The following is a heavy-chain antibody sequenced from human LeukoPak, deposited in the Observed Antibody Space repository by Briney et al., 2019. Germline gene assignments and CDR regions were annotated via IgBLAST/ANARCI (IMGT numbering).Heavy chain of an antibody. J-gene: IGHJ5*02. Sequence: GGSLRLSHAASGFTLRSYAMQWVRQAPGKGLEGVAVISYDGSNKDYAHPLKGRFTIPKNNSKNTLSLQMNSLGAGDTAVYYCARLRMVRGVIHWFHPWGQGTLVPVSS. CDR1: GFTLRSYA. CDR3: ARLRMVRGVIHWFHP. V-gene: IGHV3-30*04. D-gene: IGHD3-10*01. CDR2: ISYDGSNK.